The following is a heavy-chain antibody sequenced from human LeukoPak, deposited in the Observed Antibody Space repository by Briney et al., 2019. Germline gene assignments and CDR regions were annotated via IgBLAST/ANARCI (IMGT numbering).Heavy chain of an antibody. J-gene: IGHJ4*02. CDR2: ISPVDSDT. V-gene: IGHV5-51*01. Sequence: GESLKISSKGSGYSFTSYWSGWGRQMPGKGLEWMRIISPVDSDTYYSPSFQGQVTISADKSISTAYLQWSSLKASDTAMYYCARPLNWGLRYYFDYWGQGTPGTVSS. CDR3: ARPLNWGLRYYFDY. D-gene: IGHD7-27*01. CDR1: GYSFTSYW.